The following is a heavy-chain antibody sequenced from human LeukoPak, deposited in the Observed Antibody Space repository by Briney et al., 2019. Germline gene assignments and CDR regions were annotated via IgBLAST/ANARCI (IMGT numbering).Heavy chain of an antibody. CDR3: ARGAAGDY. CDR2: INPNGITT. J-gene: IGHJ4*02. CDR1: GFIFRNYW. Sequence: GGSLRLSCAASGFIFRNYWMHWVRQAPGKGLVWVARINPNGITTTYTDSVKGRFTISRDNAKNTLYLQMNSLRAEDTAVYYCARGAAGDYWGQGTLVTVSS. V-gene: IGHV3-74*01. D-gene: IGHD6-13*01.